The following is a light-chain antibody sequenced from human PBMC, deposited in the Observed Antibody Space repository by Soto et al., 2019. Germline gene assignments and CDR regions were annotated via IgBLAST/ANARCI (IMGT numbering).Light chain of an antibody. Sequence: EIVLTQSPGTLSLSPGERATLSCRASQSVSSGYLAWYQQKPGQAPRLLIYGASSRAAGIPDRFSGSGSGTDFTLTISRLEPEDFAAFYCQQYGSSPQTFGQGTKVDIK. V-gene: IGKV3-20*01. J-gene: IGKJ1*01. CDR1: QSVSSGY. CDR3: QQYGSSPQT. CDR2: GAS.